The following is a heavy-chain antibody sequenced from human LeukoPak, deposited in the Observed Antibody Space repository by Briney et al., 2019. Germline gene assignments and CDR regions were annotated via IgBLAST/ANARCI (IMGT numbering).Heavy chain of an antibody. D-gene: IGHD2-15*01. V-gene: IGHV4-30-4*01. CDR3: ARDIVVVVAATRGAFDI. CDR2: IYYSGST. J-gene: IGHJ3*02. Sequence: SETLSLTCTVSGGSISSGDYYWRWIRQPPGKGLEWIGYIYYSGSTYYNPSLKSRVTISVDTSKNQFSLKLSSVTAADTAVYYCARDIVVVVAATRGAFDIWGQGTMVTVSS. CDR1: GGSISSGDYY.